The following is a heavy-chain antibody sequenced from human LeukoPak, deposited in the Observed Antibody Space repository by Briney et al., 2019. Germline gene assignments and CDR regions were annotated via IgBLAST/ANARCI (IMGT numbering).Heavy chain of an antibody. CDR3: ARVNSYGLDWFDP. D-gene: IGHD5-18*01. V-gene: IGHV3-53*01. J-gene: IGHJ5*02. CDR1: GFTVSSNY. CDR2: IYSGGST. Sequence: PGGSLRLSCAASGFTVSSNYMSWVRQAPGTGLEWVSVIYSGGSTYYADSVKGRFTISRDNSKNTLYLQMNSLRAEDTAVYYCARVNSYGLDWFDPWGQGTLVTVSS.